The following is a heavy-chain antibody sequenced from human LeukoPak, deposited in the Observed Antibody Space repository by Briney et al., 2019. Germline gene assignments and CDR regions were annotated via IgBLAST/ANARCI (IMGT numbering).Heavy chain of an antibody. D-gene: IGHD1-26*01. V-gene: IGHV3-74*01. J-gene: IGHJ4*02. CDR1: GFTFSGYW. Sequence: AGGSLRLSCAASGFTFSGYWMHWVRQAPGKGLEWVSRINSDGSSTSYADSVKGRFTISRDNAKNTLYLQMNSLRAEDTAVYYCARDYSLEVDYWGQGTLVTVSS. CDR2: INSDGSST. CDR3: ARDYSLEVDY.